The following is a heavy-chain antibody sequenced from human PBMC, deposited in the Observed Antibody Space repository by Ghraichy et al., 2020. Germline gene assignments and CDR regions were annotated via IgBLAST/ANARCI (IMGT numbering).Heavy chain of an antibody. CDR3: ARDPADYDILTGSYGMDV. CDR1: GGSVSSGSYY. CDR2: IYYSGST. J-gene: IGHJ6*02. V-gene: IGHV4-61*01. D-gene: IGHD3-9*01. Sequence: SETLSLTCTVSGGSVSSGSYYWSWIRQPPGKGLEWIGYIYYSGSTNYNPSLKSRVTISVDTSKNQFSLKLSSVTAADTAVYYCARDPADYDILTGSYGMDVWGQGTTVTVSS.